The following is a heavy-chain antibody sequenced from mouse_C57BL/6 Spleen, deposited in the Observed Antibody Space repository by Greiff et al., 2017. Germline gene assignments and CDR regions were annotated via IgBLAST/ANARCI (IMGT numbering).Heavy chain of an antibody. V-gene: IGHV1-69*01. J-gene: IGHJ2*01. Sequence: VKLQQPGAELVMPGASVKLSCKASGYTFTSYWMHWVKQRPGQGLEWNGEIDPSDSYPNYNQKLKGKSPLTVAKSSSTADMQLSNLTSEDYAVYYCARSMPHFDYWGQGTTLTVSS. CDR2: IDPSDSYP. CDR1: GYTFTSYW. CDR3: ARSMPHFDY.